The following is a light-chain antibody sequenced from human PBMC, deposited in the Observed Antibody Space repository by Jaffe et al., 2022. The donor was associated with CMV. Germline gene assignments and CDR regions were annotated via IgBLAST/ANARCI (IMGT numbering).Light chain of an antibody. CDR1: QTIGSY. CDR2: AAS. Sequence: DIQMTQSPSSLSASIGDRVTITCRASQTIGSYLNWYVQKPGKAPELLIYAASILQSGVPSRFSGSGSGTDFTLTIDSLQPEDFATFYCQQTYTTPRMWTFGQGTRVEVK. J-gene: IGKJ1*01. V-gene: IGKV1-39*01. CDR3: QQTYTTPRMWT.